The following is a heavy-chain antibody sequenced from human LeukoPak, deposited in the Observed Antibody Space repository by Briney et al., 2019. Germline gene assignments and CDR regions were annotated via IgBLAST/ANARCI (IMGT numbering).Heavy chain of an antibody. CDR1: GFTFSSYG. Sequence: GGSLRLSCAASGFTFSSYGMSWVRQAPGKGLEWVSAISGSGGSTYYADSVKGRFTISSDNSKNTLYLQMNSLRAEDTAVYYCAKDRVVVPAAISPRNYFDYWGQGTLVTVSS. D-gene: IGHD2-2*01. CDR2: ISGSGGST. CDR3: AKDRVVVPAAISPRNYFDY. V-gene: IGHV3-23*01. J-gene: IGHJ4*02.